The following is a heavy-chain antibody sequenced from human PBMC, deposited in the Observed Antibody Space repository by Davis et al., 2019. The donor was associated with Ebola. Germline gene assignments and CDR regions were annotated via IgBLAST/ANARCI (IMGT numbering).Heavy chain of an antibody. Sequence: GGSLRLSCAASGFTFSSYAMSWVRQAPGKGLEWVSAISGSGGSTYYADSVKGRFTISRDNSKNTLYLHMNSLRDEDTAVYYCARDKGYCISTSCYEFYYYGMDVWGQGTTVTVSS. D-gene: IGHD2-2*01. V-gene: IGHV3-23*01. J-gene: IGHJ6*02. CDR3: ARDKGYCISTSCYEFYYYGMDV. CDR2: ISGSGGST. CDR1: GFTFSSYA.